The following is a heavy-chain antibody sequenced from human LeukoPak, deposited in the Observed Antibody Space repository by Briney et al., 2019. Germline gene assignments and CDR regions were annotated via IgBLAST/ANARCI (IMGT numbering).Heavy chain of an antibody. V-gene: IGHV3-9*01. CDR2: ISWNSGKI. J-gene: IGHJ6*02. CDR1: GFTFDDYA. Sequence: GGPLRLSCAASGFTFDDYAMHWVRQAPGKGLEWVSGISWNSGKIGYADSVKGRFTISRDNAKNSLYLQMDSLRAEDTAVYYCARDAVDTANAVWGQGTTVTVSS. D-gene: IGHD5-18*01. CDR3: ARDAVDTANAV.